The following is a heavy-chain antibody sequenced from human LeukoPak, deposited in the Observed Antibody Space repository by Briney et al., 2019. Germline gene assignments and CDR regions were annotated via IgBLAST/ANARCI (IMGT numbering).Heavy chain of an antibody. Sequence: GGSLRLSCAVTGFTFSDYWMHWVRQAPGKGLVWVSRIKTDVTSTDYADSVKGRFTIPRDNAKNTLYLQMDSLRADDTAVYYCTTIRPDYWGRGTLVTVSS. V-gene: IGHV3-74*01. CDR3: TTIRPDY. CDR2: IKTDVTST. D-gene: IGHD1-14*01. CDR1: GFTFSDYW. J-gene: IGHJ4*02.